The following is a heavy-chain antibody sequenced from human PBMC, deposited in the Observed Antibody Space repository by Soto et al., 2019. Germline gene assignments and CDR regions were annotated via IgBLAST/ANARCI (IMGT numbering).Heavy chain of an antibody. CDR1: GFTFSSYS. D-gene: IGHD2-2*01. Sequence: EVQLVESGGGLVQPGGSLRLSCAASGFTFSSYSMNWVRQAPGKGLEWVSYISSSSSTIYYADSEKGRFTISRHNAKNSLYLQMNSLRAEDTAVYYCARAAGTYWSSTSCYGNLDYWGQGILVTVSS. J-gene: IGHJ4*02. CDR3: ARAAGTYWSSTSCYGNLDY. CDR2: ISSSSSTI. V-gene: IGHV3-48*01.